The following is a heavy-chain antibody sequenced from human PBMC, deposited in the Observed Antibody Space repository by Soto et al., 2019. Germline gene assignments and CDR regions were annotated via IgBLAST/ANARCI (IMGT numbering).Heavy chain of an antibody. CDR3: ARVQIAVAGPVLARGYYGMDV. J-gene: IGHJ6*02. D-gene: IGHD6-19*01. CDR2: ISAYNGNT. CDR1: GYTFTSYG. Sequence: ASVKVSCKASGYTFTSYGISWVRQAPGQGLEWMGWISAYNGNTNYAQKLQGRVTMTTDTSTSTAYMELRSLRSDDTAVYYCARVQIAVAGPVLARGYYGMDVWGQGTTVTVSS. V-gene: IGHV1-18*01.